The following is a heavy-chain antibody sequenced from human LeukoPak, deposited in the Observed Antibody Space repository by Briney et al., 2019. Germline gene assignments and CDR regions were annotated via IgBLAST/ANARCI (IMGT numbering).Heavy chain of an antibody. J-gene: IGHJ4*02. CDR3: ARQDAGTYGYFAY. CDR2: IYPGDSDT. Sequence: GESLKISCKGSGYRFNRNWIGWVRQMPGKGLEWMGIIYPGDSDTSFSPSFQGQVTISADKSISTAYLQWSSLKASDTAMYYCARQDAGTYGYFAYWGQGTLVTVSS. D-gene: IGHD3-10*01. CDR1: GYRFNRNW. V-gene: IGHV5-51*01.